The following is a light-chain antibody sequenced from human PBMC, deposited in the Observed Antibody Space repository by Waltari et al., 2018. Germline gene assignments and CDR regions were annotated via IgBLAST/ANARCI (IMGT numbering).Light chain of an antibody. CDR1: SSNIGNNA. CDR2: ANT. Sequence: QSVLSQHPSASGTPGQRVTISCAGSSSNIGNNAVTWYQKFTGAATKLVIFANTQRPAGVTDRFSGSKSGTSASLAISGLQSEDEAIYYCSTWDDSLRGPVLFGAGTKLTVL. J-gene: IGLJ2*01. V-gene: IGLV1-44*01. CDR3: STWDDSLRGPVL.